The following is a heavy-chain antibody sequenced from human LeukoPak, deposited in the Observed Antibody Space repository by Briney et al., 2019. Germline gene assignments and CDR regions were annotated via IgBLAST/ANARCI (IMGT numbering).Heavy chain of an antibody. Sequence: SETLSLTCTVSGDSINSYYWSWIRQPPGKGLEWIGYIYYSGSTNYNPSLKSRVTISVDTSKNQFSLKLSSVTAADTAVYYCARDVALDPWGQGTLVTVSS. D-gene: IGHD2-15*01. CDR2: IYYSGST. V-gene: IGHV4-59*01. CDR1: GDSINSYY. CDR3: ARDVALDP. J-gene: IGHJ5*02.